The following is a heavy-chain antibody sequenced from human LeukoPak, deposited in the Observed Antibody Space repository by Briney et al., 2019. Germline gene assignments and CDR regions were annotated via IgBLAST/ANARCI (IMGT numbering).Heavy chain of an antibody. V-gene: IGHV1-18*01. Sequence: ASVKVSCKASGYTFTSYGISWVRQAPGQGLEWMGWISAYNGNTNYAQKLQGRVTMTTDTSTSTAYMELRSLRSDDTAVYYCARYMTTVTKGDAFDIWGQGTMVTVSS. D-gene: IGHD4-17*01. CDR3: ARYMTTVTKGDAFDI. J-gene: IGHJ3*02. CDR2: ISAYNGNT. CDR1: GYTFTSYG.